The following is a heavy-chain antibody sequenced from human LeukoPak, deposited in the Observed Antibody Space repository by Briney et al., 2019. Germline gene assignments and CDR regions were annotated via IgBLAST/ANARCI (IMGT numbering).Heavy chain of an antibody. D-gene: IGHD1-26*01. CDR1: GYTFTGYY. CDR2: INPNSGGT. V-gene: IGHV1-2*02. Sequence: APVKSSCKTSGYTFTGYYMHWVRQAPGQGLEWMGWINPNSGGTNYAQEFQGRVTMTRDTSISTAYMELSRLRSDDTAVYYCARDARIVGGHFDYWGQATMV. J-gene: IGHJ4*02. CDR3: ARDARIVGGHFDY.